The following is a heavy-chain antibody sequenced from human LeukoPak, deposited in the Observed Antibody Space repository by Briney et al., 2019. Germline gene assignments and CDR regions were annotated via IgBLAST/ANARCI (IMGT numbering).Heavy chain of an antibody. J-gene: IGHJ6*03. CDR3: ARHGAAAAGDYFYYYLDV. Sequence: NPSETLSLTCTVPGASITSYYWSWIRQLPGKGLEWIGYIYYSGSTNYNPSLKSRVTISVDTSKNQFSLKLSSVSAADTAVYYCARHGAAAAGDYFYYYLDVWGKGTTVTVSS. V-gene: IGHV4-59*08. CDR1: GASITSYY. CDR2: IYYSGST. D-gene: IGHD6-13*01.